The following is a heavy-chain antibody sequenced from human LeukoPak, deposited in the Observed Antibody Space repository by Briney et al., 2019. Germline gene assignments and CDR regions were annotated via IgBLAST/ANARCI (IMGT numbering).Heavy chain of an antibody. V-gene: IGHV4-4*07. J-gene: IGHJ4*02. CDR1: GGSVNTYY. CDR3: ARLRRDINDWYADDC. D-gene: IGHD6-19*01. Sequence: PSESLSLTCSVSGGSVNTYYWSWIRQSAGKGLEWIGRISITEGTNYNPSLKSRVSMSVDASKNQVSLKLGSVTAADTAVYYCARLRRDINDWYADDCWGQGTLVTVSS. CDR2: ISITEGT.